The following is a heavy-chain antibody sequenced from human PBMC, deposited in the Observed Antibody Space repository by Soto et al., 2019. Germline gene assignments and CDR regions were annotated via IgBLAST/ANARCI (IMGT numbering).Heavy chain of an antibody. Sequence: QVQLVESGGGVVQPGRSLRLSCAASGFTFSSYAMHWVRQAPGKGLEWVAVISYDGSNKYYPDSVKGRFTISRDNSKNTLYLQMNSLRAEDTAVYYCARDKENDILTGYYHYYYYYGMDVWGQGTTVTVSS. CDR1: GFTFSSYA. CDR2: ISYDGSNK. V-gene: IGHV3-30-3*01. D-gene: IGHD3-9*01. J-gene: IGHJ6*02. CDR3: ARDKENDILTGYYHYYYYYGMDV.